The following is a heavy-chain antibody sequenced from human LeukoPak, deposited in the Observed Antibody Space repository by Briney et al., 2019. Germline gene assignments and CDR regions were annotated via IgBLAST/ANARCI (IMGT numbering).Heavy chain of an antibody. J-gene: IGHJ6*02. V-gene: IGHV3-33*01. Sequence: GRSLRLSRAASGFTFSSYGMHWVRQAPGKGLEWVAVIWYDGSNKYYADSVKGRFTISRDNSKNTLYLQMNSLRAEDTAVYYCARVRVPCYYGMDVWGQGTTVTVSS. CDR1: GFTFSSYG. CDR3: ARVRVPCYYGMDV. D-gene: IGHD3-3*01. CDR2: IWYDGSNK.